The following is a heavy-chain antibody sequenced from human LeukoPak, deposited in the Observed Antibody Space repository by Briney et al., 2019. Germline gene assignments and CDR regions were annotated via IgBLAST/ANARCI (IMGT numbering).Heavy chain of an antibody. V-gene: IGHV3-21*01. CDR1: GFTFSSYS. CDR2: ISSSSSYI. CDR3: ARDRTAMVTENTFP. D-gene: IGHD5-18*01. Sequence: KPGGSLRLSWTASGFTFSSYSMNWVRQAPGKGLEWVSSISSSSSYIYYADSVKGRFTISRDNAKNSLYLQMNSLRAEDTAVYYCARDRTAMVTENTFPWGQGTLVTVSS. J-gene: IGHJ5*02.